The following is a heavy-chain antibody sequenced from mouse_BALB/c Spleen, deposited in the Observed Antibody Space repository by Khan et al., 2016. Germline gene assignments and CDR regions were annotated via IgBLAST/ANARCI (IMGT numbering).Heavy chain of an antibody. D-gene: IGHD1-1*01. CDR3: ASLGTTVDWYFDV. Sequence: EVELVESGPGLVKPSQSLSLTCTVTGYSITSDYAWNWIRQFPGNKLEWMGYISYSGSTSYNPSLKSRISITRDTSKNQFFLQLNSVTTEDTATYYWASLGTTVDWYFDVWGAGTTVTVSS. CDR1: GYSITSDYA. V-gene: IGHV3-2*02. CDR2: ISYSGST. J-gene: IGHJ1*01.